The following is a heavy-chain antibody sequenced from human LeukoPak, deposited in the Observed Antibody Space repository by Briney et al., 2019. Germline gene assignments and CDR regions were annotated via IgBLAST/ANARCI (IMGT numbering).Heavy chain of an antibody. D-gene: IGHD4-11*01. J-gene: IGHJ6*02. CDR2: ISYDGSNK. Sequence: PGGSLRLSCAASGFTFSSYAMHWVRQAPGKGLEWVAVISYDGSNKYYADSVKGRFTISRDNSKNTLYLQMNSLRAEDTAVYYCASVTTRNYYYYYGMDVWGQGTTVTVSS. CDR3: ASVTTRNYYYYYGMDV. CDR1: GFTFSSYA. V-gene: IGHV3-30*07.